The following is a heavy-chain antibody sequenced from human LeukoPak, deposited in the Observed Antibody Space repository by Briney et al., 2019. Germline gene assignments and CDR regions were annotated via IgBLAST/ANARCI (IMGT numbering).Heavy chain of an antibody. J-gene: IGHJ6*03. V-gene: IGHV1-69*13. CDR3: ARVPYDQAQYYYYMDV. Sequence: ASVKVSCKASGGTFSSYAISWVRQAPGRGLEWMGGIIPIFGTANYAQKFQGRVTITADESTSTAYMELSSLRSEDTAVYYCARVPYDQAQYYYYMDVWGKGTTVTVSS. D-gene: IGHD1-1*01. CDR1: GGTFSSYA. CDR2: IIPIFGTA.